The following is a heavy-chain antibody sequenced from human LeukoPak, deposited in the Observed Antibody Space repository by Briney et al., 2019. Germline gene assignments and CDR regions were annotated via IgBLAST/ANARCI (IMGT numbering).Heavy chain of an antibody. CDR2: ISSSSSYI. CDR3: ARDTTMVRGDLYFDY. J-gene: IGHJ4*02. V-gene: IGHV3-21*01. D-gene: IGHD3-10*01. CDR1: GFTFSSYS. Sequence: GGSLRLSCAASGFTFSSYSMNWVRQAPGKGLEWVSSISSSSSYIYYADSVEGRFTISRDNAKNSLYLQMNSLRAEDTAVYYCARDTTMVRGDLYFDYWGQGTLVTVSS.